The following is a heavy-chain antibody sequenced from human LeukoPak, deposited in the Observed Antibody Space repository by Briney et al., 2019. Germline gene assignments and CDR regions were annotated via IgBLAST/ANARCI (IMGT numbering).Heavy chain of an antibody. CDR3: AKDWGSSGWSMGFDY. D-gene: IGHD6-19*01. CDR1: GFTFSSYA. CDR2: ISGSGGST. Sequence: PGGSLRLSCAASGFTFSSYAMSWVRQAPGKGLEWVSAISGSGGSTYYADSVKGRFTISRDNSKNTLYLQMNSLRAEDTAVYYCAKDWGSSGWSMGFDYWGQGTLVTASS. J-gene: IGHJ4*02. V-gene: IGHV3-23*01.